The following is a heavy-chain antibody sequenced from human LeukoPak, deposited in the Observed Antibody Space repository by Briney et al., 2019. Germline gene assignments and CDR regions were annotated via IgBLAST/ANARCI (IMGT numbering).Heavy chain of an antibody. Sequence: GESLKISCKTSGFTFTTHWIAWVRQMPGEGLELMGIIFPGDSDTNYSPSFQGQVTISADKSISTAYLQWSSLKASDTAMYYCARRSLAGFFDYWGQGTLVTVSS. V-gene: IGHV5-51*01. J-gene: IGHJ4*02. CDR2: IFPGDSDT. CDR1: GFTFTTHW. D-gene: IGHD6-19*01. CDR3: ARRSLAGFFDY.